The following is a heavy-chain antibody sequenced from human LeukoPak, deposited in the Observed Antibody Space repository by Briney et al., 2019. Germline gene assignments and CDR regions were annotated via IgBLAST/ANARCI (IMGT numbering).Heavy chain of an antibody. CDR3: XSGHEXGDYSYGMDV. J-gene: IGHJ6*02. CDR1: GFTFGDYA. D-gene: IGHD2/OR15-2a*01. V-gene: IGHV3-49*03. Sequence: GGSLRLSCTASGFTFGDYAMSWFRQAPGKGLEWVGFIRSKAYGGTTEYAASVKGRFTISRDDSKSIAYLQMNSLKTEDTAVYYCXSGHEXGDYSYGMDVWGQGTTVTVSS. CDR2: IRSKAYGGTT.